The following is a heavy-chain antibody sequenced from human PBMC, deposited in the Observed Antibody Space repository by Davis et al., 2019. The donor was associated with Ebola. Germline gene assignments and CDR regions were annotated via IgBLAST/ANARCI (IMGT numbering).Heavy chain of an antibody. V-gene: IGHV3-72*01. CDR2: IRKKVHSYTT. J-gene: IGHJ3*01. Sequence: PGGSLRLSCAASGFTFSDHCMDWVRQAPGKGLEWVGRIRKKVHSYTTDYAASVKGRFTISRDDSKNTLFLQMDSLKTEDTAVYHCTTRTAVTDVHAFDVWGQGTMVAVSP. CDR1: GFTFSDHC. D-gene: IGHD6-19*01. CDR3: TTRTAVTDVHAFDV.